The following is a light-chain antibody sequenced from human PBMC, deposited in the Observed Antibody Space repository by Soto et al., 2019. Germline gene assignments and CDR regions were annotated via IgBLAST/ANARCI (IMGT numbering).Light chain of an antibody. CDR1: QSVSSSY. CDR2: DAS. CDR3: QQRSNWPPLT. V-gene: IGKV3-11*01. J-gene: IGKJ4*01. Sequence: TQSPDCLAVSPGERATLSCRASQSVSSSYLAWYQQKPGQAPRLLIYDASNRATGIPARFSGSGSGTDFTLTISSLEPEDFAVYYCQQRSNWPPLTFGGGTKVDIK.